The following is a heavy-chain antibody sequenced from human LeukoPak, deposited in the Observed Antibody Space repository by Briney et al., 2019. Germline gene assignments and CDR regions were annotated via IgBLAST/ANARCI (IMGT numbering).Heavy chain of an antibody. CDR3: AKIPDFDLLLSTSYYYGMDV. CDR1: GFTFGDFA. Sequence: GGSLRLSCAASGFTFGDFAIHWVRQAPGKGLEWVSLLSGDGTKTYAESVKGRFTISRDNSKDSLYLQMNSLRTEDTALYYCAKIPDFDLLLSTSYYYGMDVWGQGTTVIVSS. D-gene: IGHD3-9*01. J-gene: IGHJ6*02. V-gene: IGHV3-43*02. CDR2: LSGDGTKT.